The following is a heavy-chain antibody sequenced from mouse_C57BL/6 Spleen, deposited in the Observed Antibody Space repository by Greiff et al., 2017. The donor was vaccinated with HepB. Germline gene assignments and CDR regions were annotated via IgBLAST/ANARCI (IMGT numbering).Heavy chain of an antibody. D-gene: IGHD1-2*01. CDR2: IRNKANGYTT. CDR3: ARSGFHYALDY. CDR1: GFTFTDYY. Sequence: EVKLQESGGGLVQPGGSLSLSCAASGFTFTDYYMSWVRQPPGKALEWLGFIRNKANGYTTEYSASVKGRFTISRDNSQSILYLQMNALRAEDSATYYCARSGFHYALDYWGQGTTLTVSS. V-gene: IGHV7-3*01. J-gene: IGHJ2*01.